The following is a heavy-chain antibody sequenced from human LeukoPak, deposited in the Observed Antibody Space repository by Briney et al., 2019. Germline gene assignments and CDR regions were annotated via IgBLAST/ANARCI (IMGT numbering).Heavy chain of an antibody. CDR2: ISGSGGST. CDR3: AKAPVGYYYDSSGERYFDY. V-gene: IGHV3-23*01. D-gene: IGHD3-22*01. Sequence: GGSLRLSCAASGFTFSSYATSWVRQAPGKGLEWVSAISGSGGSTYNADSVKGRFTISRDNSKNTLYLQMNSLGAEDTAVYYCAKAPVGYYYDSSGERYFDYWGQGTLVTVSS. CDR1: GFTFSSYA. J-gene: IGHJ4*02.